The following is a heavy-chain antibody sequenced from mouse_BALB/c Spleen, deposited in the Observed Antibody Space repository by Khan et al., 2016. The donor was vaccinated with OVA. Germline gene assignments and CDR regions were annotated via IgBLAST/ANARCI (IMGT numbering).Heavy chain of an antibody. CDR2: INPHIGET. D-gene: IGHD1-1*01. CDR1: GYSFTGYF. CDR3: ARIYRSDFDY. J-gene: IGHJ2*01. V-gene: IGHV1-20*02. Sequence: VQLQQSGPELVKPGASVKISCKASGYSFTGYFMNWVMQSHGKSLEWIGRINPHIGETFYNQKFKGKATLTVDESSSTAHMERRSLASEDSAVYYCARIYRSDFDYWGQGTTLTVSS.